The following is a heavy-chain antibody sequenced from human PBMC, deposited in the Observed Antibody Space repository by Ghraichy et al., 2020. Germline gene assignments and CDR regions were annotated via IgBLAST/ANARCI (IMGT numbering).Heavy chain of an antibody. Sequence: SETLSLTCAVYGGSFSGYYWSWIRQPPGKGLEWIGEINHSGSTNYNPSLKSRVTISVDTSKNQFSLKLSSVTAADTAVYYCARGSHRWRRAAAETGNWFDPWGQGTLVTVSS. CDR1: GGSFSGYY. J-gene: IGHJ5*02. D-gene: IGHD6-13*01. CDR2: INHSGST. CDR3: ARGSHRWRRAAAETGNWFDP. V-gene: IGHV4-34*01.